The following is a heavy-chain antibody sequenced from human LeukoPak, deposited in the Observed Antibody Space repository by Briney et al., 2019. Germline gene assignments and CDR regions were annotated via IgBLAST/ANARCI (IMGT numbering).Heavy chain of an antibody. V-gene: IGHV4-31*03. D-gene: IGHD3-10*01. CDR1: GGSFSSGFY. J-gene: IGHJ5*02. Sequence: SQTLSLTCTVSGGSFSSGFYWSWIRQHPGKGLEWIGYIYYSGSTNYNPSLKSRVTISVDTSKNQFSLKLSSVTAADTAVYYCAREGAMVRGVMGFDPWGQGTLVTVSS. CDR3: AREGAMVRGVMGFDP. CDR2: IYYSGST.